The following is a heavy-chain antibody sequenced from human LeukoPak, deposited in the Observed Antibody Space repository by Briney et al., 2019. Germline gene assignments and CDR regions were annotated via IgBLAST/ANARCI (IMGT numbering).Heavy chain of an antibody. CDR3: AKESTVTPGNVNWFDP. Sequence: GGSLRLSCAASGFTFSLYAMSWVRQTPGKGLEWMSSISGSGDNTYYAESVKGRFTISRDNSRNTLYLRIKSLRAQDTAMYYCAKESTVTPGNVNWFDPWGQGTLVTVSS. CDR2: ISGSGDNT. J-gene: IGHJ5*02. CDR1: GFTFSLYA. V-gene: IGHV3-23*01. D-gene: IGHD4-17*01.